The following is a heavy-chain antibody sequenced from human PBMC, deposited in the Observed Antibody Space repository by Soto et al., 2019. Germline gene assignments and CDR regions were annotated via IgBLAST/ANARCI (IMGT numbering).Heavy chain of an antibody. V-gene: IGHV4-59*01. D-gene: IGHD3-10*01. CDR2: IYYSGST. CDR3: GRVNTMVRGVRSYGMDV. CDR1: GGSIISYY. J-gene: IGHJ6*02. Sequence: SETLSLTCTVSGGSIISYYWSWIRQPPGKGLEWIGDIYYSGSTNYNLSLKSRVTILVDTSKNQFSLKLSSVTAADTAVYYCGRVNTMVRGVRSYGMDVWGQGTTVTVSS.